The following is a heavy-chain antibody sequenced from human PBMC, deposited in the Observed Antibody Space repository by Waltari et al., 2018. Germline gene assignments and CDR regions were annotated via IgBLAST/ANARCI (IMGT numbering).Heavy chain of an antibody. Sequence: EAQLVESGGDLIQPGGSLRFSCAASGFTVGNNFMGWVRQAPGKVLECVSVIYSGGSTNYIDSVRGRFTISRDSSKNTLYLQMNSLRAEDTAVYYCAKVDNVGLNNYWGQGTLVTVSS. V-gene: IGHV3-53*01. D-gene: IGHD1-1*01. J-gene: IGHJ4*02. CDR2: IYSGGST. CDR3: AKVDNVGLNNY. CDR1: GFTVGNNF.